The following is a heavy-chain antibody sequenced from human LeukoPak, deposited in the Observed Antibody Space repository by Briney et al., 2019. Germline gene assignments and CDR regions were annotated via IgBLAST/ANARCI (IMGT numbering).Heavy chain of an antibody. V-gene: IGHV4-59*08. CDR1: GGSISSYY. CDR3: AKTIRGYCSGGSCLGPSGWFDP. CDR2: IYYSGST. J-gene: IGHJ5*02. D-gene: IGHD2-15*01. Sequence: PSETLSLTCTVSGGSISSYYWSWIRQPPGKGLEWIGYIYYSGSTNYNPSLKSRVTISVDTSKNQFTLKLSSVTAADTAVYYCAKTIRGYCSGGSCLGPSGWFDPWGQGTLVTVSS.